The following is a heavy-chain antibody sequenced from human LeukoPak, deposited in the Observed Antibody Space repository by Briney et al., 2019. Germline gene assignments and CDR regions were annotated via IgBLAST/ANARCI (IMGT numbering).Heavy chain of an antibody. Sequence: GGPLRLSCAASGFTFSGSAMHWVRQASGKGLEWVGRIRSKANSYATAYAASVKGRFTISRDDSKNTAYLQMNSLKTEDTAVYYCAKDRDDFPIVNDYWGQGTLVTVSS. D-gene: IGHD3/OR15-3a*01. CDR1: GFTFSGSA. J-gene: IGHJ4*02. V-gene: IGHV3-73*01. CDR2: IRSKANSYAT. CDR3: AKDRDDFPIVNDY.